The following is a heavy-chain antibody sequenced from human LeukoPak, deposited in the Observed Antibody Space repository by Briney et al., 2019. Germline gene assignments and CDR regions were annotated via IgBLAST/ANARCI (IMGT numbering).Heavy chain of an antibody. V-gene: IGHV1-2*06. D-gene: IGHD3-3*01. CDR1: GYTFTGYY. CDR3: ARDDYDFWSGYYIYFDY. Sequence: ASVKVSCKASGYTFTGYYMHWVRQAPGQGLEWMGRINPNSGGTNYAQKFQGRVTMTRDTSISTAYMELSSLRSDDTAVYYCARDDYDFWSGYYIYFDYWGQGTLVTVSS. J-gene: IGHJ4*02. CDR2: INPNSGGT.